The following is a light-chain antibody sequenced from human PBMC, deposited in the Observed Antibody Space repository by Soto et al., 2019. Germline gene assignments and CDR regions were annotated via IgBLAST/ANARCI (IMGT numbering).Light chain of an antibody. CDR1: SSNIGSNT. V-gene: IGLV1-44*01. CDR2: SNN. Sequence: QYVLTQPPSASGTPGQRVTISCSGSSSNIGSNTVNWYLQLPGTAPKLLIYSNNQRPSGVPDRVSGSKSGTSASLAISGLQSEDEADYYCAAWDGSLNGVAFGGGTKLTVL. CDR3: AAWDGSLNGVA. J-gene: IGLJ2*01.